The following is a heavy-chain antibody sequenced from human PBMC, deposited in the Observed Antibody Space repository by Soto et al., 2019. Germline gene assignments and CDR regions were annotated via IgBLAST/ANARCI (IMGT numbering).Heavy chain of an antibody. Sequence: GGSLRLSCAASGFTFSSYSMNWVRQAPGKGLEWVSSISSSSSYIYYADSVKGRFTISRDNAKNSLYLQMNSLRAEDTAVYYCARDLNAVGTNPTDFDYWGQGTLVTVSS. V-gene: IGHV3-21*01. D-gene: IGHD1-1*01. CDR3: ARDLNAVGTNPTDFDY. J-gene: IGHJ4*02. CDR1: GFTFSSYS. CDR2: ISSSSSYI.